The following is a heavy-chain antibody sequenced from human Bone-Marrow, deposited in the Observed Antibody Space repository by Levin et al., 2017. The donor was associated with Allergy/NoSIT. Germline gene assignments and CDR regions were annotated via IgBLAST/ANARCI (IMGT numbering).Heavy chain of an antibody. V-gene: IGHV7-4-1*02. CDR2: INTNTGNP. D-gene: IGHD2-2*01. CDR3: ARDLKRRTRVVPATHLVFDP. CDR1: GYTFTSYA. Sequence: ASVKVSCKASGYTFTSYAMNWVRQAPGQGLEWMGWINTNTGNPTYAQGFTGRFVFSLDTSVSTAYLQISSLKAEDTAVYYCARDLKRRTRVVPATHLVFDPWGQGTLVTVSS. J-gene: IGHJ5*02.